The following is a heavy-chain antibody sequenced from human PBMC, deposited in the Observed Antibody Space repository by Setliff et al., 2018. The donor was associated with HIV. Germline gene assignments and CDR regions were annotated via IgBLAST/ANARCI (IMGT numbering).Heavy chain of an antibody. V-gene: IGHV4-39*01. D-gene: IGHD6-6*01. J-gene: IGHJ6*03. CDR1: GDSISSSIYY. Sequence: SETLSLTCTVSGDSISSSIYYWGWVRQPPGKGLEWIGGIYYTGSPFYNPSLKIRVTISVDTSNNQFSLKLSSVTAADTAVYYCARAGGTSSPIDYHYYIDVWGKGTTVTVSS. CDR3: ARAGGTSSPIDYHYYIDV. CDR2: IYYTGSP.